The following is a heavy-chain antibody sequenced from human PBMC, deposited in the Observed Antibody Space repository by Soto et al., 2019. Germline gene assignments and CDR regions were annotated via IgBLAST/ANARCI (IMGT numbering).Heavy chain of an antibody. CDR2: ISPSGGST. Sequence: EVQLLESGGGLVQPGGSLRLSCAASGFTFSSYTMSWVRQAPGKGLQWVSVISPSGGSTYYADSVKGRFTISRDNSKNTRYLQMNSLRAEYTDVYYCAQGMQWLPTHGDYLGQGTLVTVGS. V-gene: IGHV3-23*01. J-gene: IGHJ4*02. CDR1: GFTFSSYT. CDR3: AQGMQWLPTHGDY. D-gene: IGHD6-19*01.